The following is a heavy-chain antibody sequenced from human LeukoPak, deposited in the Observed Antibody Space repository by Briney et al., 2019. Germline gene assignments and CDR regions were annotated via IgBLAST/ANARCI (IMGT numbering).Heavy chain of an antibody. Sequence: TGGSLRLSCAASGFTFSSYGMHWVRQAPGKGLEWVAVISYDGNNKYYTDSVKGRFTISRDNSKNTLYLQMNSLRAEDTAVYYCARDSYYYGSGSYSYYYYYGMDVWGQGTTVTVSS. CDR1: GFTFSSYG. V-gene: IGHV3-30*03. CDR3: ARDSYYYGSGSYSYYYYYGMDV. D-gene: IGHD3-10*01. CDR2: ISYDGNNK. J-gene: IGHJ6*02.